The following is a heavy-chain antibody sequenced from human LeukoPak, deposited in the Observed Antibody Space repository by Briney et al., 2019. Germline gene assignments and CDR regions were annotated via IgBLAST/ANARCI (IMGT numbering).Heavy chain of an antibody. J-gene: IGHJ4*02. CDR2: IRRRAYGGAA. CDR1: GFAFDDFA. CDR3: SRNGLVDFDY. Sequence: GGSLRLSCTTSGFAFDDFAMSWVRQPAGKGLEWVGFIRRRAYGGAAEYAASVKGRFIISRGDSKGIAYLQMNSLKTEDTAVYYCSRNGLVDFDYWGQGSRVIVSP. V-gene: IGHV3-49*04.